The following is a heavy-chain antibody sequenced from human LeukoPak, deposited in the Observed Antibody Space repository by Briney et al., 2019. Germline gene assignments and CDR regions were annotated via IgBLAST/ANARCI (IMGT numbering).Heavy chain of an antibody. V-gene: IGHV4-39*07. D-gene: IGHD3-22*01. Sequence: PSETLSLTCTVSGGSISSSSYYWGWIRQPPGKGLEWIGSIYYSGSTYYNPSLKSRVTISVDTSKNQFSLKLSSVTAADTAVYYCARLKYYYDSSGYRAEYFQHWGQGTLVTVSS. CDR3: ARLKYYYDSSGYRAEYFQH. J-gene: IGHJ1*01. CDR1: GGSISSSSYY. CDR2: IYYSGST.